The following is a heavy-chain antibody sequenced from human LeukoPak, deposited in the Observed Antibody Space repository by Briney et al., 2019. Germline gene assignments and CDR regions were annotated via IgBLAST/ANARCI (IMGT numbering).Heavy chain of an antibody. CDR2: IKRKIDGGGTA. Sequence: GSLRLSCAASGFTFSDAWMSWVRQAPGKGLEWVGRIKRKIDGGGTADYAAPVKGRFTISRDDSKNTLHLQMNSLETEDTGVYYCTDDLHYFASNWGQGTLVTVSS. CDR1: GFTFSDAW. D-gene: IGHD3-10*01. V-gene: IGHV3-15*01. J-gene: IGHJ4*02. CDR3: TDDLHYFASN.